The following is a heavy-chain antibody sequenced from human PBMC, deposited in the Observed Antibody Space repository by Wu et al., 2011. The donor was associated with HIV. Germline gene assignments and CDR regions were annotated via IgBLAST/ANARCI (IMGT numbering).Heavy chain of an antibody. J-gene: IGHJ5*02. D-gene: IGHD3-10*01. V-gene: IGHV1-69*05. CDR3: ARVMVRGVVIRAWFDP. CDR2: IIPMFGTT. CDR1: GGTFSSYG. Sequence: QVQLVQSGAEVKKPGSSVKVSCKASGGTFSSYGISWVRQAPGQGLEWMGGIIPMFGTTNYAQKFQGRVTITTDDSTNTAYMELSSLRSEDTAVYYCARVMVRGVVIRAWFDPWGQGTLVTVS.